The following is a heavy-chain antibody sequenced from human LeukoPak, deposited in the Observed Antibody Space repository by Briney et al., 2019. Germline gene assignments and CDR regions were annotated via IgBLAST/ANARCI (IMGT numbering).Heavy chain of an antibody. V-gene: IGHV3-23*01. Sequence: GGSLRLSCAASEFTFSSYAISWVRQAPGKGLEWVSAISGSGGSTYYADSVKGRFTISRDNAKNSLYLQMNSLRAEDTALYYCARSTAADAEYYFDYWGQGTLVTVSS. CDR3: ARSTAADAEYYFDY. D-gene: IGHD6-13*01. CDR2: ISGSGGST. J-gene: IGHJ4*02. CDR1: EFTFSSYA.